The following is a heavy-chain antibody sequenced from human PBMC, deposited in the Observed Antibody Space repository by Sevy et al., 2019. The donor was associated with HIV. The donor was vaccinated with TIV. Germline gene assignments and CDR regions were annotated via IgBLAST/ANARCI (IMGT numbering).Heavy chain of an antibody. CDR1: GFTFSNFA. V-gene: IGHV3-64D*06. CDR2: ISSHGGTT. J-gene: IGHJ4*02. D-gene: IGHD6-13*01. CDR3: AGTAKAHSSSWYYFDY. Sequence: GGSLRLSCSASGFTFSNFAMHWVRQAPGKGLEYVSAISSHGGTTYYADSVKGRLNISRDNSKNRLYLRMSSLRAEDTAVYYCAGTAKAHSSSWYYFDYWGQGTLVTVSS.